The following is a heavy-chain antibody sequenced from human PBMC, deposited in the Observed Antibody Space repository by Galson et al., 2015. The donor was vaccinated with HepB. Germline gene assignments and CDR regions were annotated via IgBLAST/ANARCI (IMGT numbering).Heavy chain of an antibody. CDR3: ARFVRDHLVLDY. V-gene: IGHV3-30*04. J-gene: IGHJ4*02. CDR2: ISYDGTYK. D-gene: IGHD4/OR15-4a*01. CDR1: GFTFSSYA. Sequence: SLRLSCAASGFTFSSYAIHWVRQAPGKGLEWVALISYDGTYKYYAASVKGRFTISRDNSKKTLYLQMNSLRTEVTAVYYCARFVRDHLVLDYWGQGTLVTVSS.